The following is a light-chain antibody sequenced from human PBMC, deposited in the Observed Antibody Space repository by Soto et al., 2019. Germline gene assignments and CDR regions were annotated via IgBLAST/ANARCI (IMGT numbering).Light chain of an antibody. CDR3: QQYNTYST. CDR1: QSINSW. CDR2: KAS. V-gene: IGKV1-5*03. J-gene: IGKJ1*01. Sequence: DIRMTQSPSTLSASVGDRVTITCRASQSINSWLAWYQQKPGKAPKLLIYKASNLEGGVPSRFSGSGSGTDFTFTISSLQPDDFATYYCQQYNTYSTVGQGTKVEIK.